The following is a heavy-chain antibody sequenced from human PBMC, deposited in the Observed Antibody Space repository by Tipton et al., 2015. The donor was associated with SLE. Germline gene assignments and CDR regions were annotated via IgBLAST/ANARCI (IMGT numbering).Heavy chain of an antibody. V-gene: IGHV3-21*03. D-gene: IGHD2-15*01. CDR1: GFTFSTHS. CDR3: AREGDCIGGTCSYPGAS. Sequence: GSLRLSCAASGFTFSTHSMNWVRQASGKGLECVSAISSSGTFIYYTDSVKGRFTVSRDNAQNSLYLQMNSLRAEDTAVYYCAREGDCIGGTCSYPGASWGQGTLVTVSS. CDR2: ISSSGTFI. J-gene: IGHJ4*02.